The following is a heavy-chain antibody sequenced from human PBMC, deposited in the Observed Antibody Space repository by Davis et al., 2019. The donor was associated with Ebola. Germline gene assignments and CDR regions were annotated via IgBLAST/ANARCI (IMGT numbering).Heavy chain of an antibody. J-gene: IGHJ6*02. V-gene: IGHV3-48*01. D-gene: IGHD1-26*01. CDR2: ISSSSSTI. CDR3: AREGSSYSGSYQYYYYGMDV. Sequence: GGSLRLSCAASGFTFSSYSMNWVRQAPGKGLEWVSYISSSSSTIYYADSVKGRFTISRDNSKNTVFLQMTSLRAEDTAVYYCAREGSSYSGSYQYYYYGMDVWGQGTTVTVSS. CDR1: GFTFSSYS.